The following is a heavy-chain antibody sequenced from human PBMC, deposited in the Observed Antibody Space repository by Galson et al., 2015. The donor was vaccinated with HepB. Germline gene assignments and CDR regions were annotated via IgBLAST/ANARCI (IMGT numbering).Heavy chain of an antibody. D-gene: IGHD6-19*01. CDR2: TYYRSKWYN. CDR1: GDSVSSNSAA. Sequence: CAISGDSVSSNSAAWNWIRQSPSRGLEWLGRTYYRSKWYNDYAVSVKSRITINPDPSKNQFSLQLNSVTPEDTAVYYCAREGYSSGWYDVGLDYYYYYGMDVWDQGTTVTVSS. CDR3: AREGYSSGWYDVGLDYYYYYGMDV. V-gene: IGHV6-1*01. J-gene: IGHJ6*02.